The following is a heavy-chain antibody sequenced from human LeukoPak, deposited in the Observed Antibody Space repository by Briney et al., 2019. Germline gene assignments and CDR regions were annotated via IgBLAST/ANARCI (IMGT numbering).Heavy chain of an antibody. J-gene: IGHJ4*02. CDR1: GFTFSSYA. Sequence: GGSLRLSCAASGFTFSSYAMHWVRQVPGEGLVWVSRINEDGSITNYADSVKGRFSISRDNAKNTLYLQMNSLRAEDTAVYYCGRDLGGRSGYWGQGTLVTVSS. V-gene: IGHV3-74*01. D-gene: IGHD1-26*01. CDR3: GRDLGGRSGY. CDR2: INEDGSIT.